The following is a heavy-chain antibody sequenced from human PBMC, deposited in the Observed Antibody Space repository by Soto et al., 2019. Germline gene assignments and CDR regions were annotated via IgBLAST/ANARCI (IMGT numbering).Heavy chain of an antibody. CDR2: ISYDGSNK. V-gene: IGHV3-30-3*01. CDR3: AREVIASRSSGYFDL. Sequence: QVQLVESGGGVVQPGRSPRLSCAASGFTFSSYAMHWVRQAPGKGLEWVAVISYDGSNKYYADSVKGRFTISRDNSKHTLYLQMNSLRAEDTAVYYCAREVIASRSSGYFDLWGRGTLVTVSS. CDR1: GFTFSSYA. J-gene: IGHJ2*01. D-gene: IGHD6-6*01.